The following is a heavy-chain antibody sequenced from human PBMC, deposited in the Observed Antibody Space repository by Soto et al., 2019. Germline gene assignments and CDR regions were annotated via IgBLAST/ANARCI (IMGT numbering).Heavy chain of an antibody. CDR3: ARPLAPVYYYYGMDV. Sequence: SVKVSCTDSGGTFSSYAISCVRQAPGQGLEWMGGIIPIFGTANYAQKFQGRVTIIADESTSTAYMELSSLRSEDTAVYYCARPLAPVYYYYGMDVWGQGTTVTVSS. CDR2: IIPIFGTA. J-gene: IGHJ6*02. V-gene: IGHV1-69*13. D-gene: IGHD5-12*01. CDR1: GGTFSSYA.